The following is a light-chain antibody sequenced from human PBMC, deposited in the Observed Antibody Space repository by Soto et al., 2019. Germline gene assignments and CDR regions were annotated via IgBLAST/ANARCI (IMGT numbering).Light chain of an antibody. CDR1: SSDVGGYNY. V-gene: IGLV2-14*01. J-gene: IGLJ1*01. CDR3: SSYTISSTLYV. CDR2: DVS. Sequence: QSVLTQPASVSGSPGQSITISCTGTSSDVGGYNYVSWYQQHPGKAPKLMIYDVSNRPSGVSNRFSGSKSGNTASLTISGLQAEDEADYYCSSYTISSTLYVFGTGTQLTVL.